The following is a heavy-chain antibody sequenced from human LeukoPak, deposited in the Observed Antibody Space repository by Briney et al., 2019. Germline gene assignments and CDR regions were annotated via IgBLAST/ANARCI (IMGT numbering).Heavy chain of an antibody. D-gene: IGHD6-13*01. J-gene: IGHJ4*02. CDR3: ARSLIAAAGTDY. Sequence: ASVKVSCKVSGYTLTELSMHWVRQAPGQGLEWMGWINPNSGGTNYAQKFQGRVTMTRDTSISTAYMELSRLRSDDTAVYYCARSLIAAAGTDYWGQGTLVTVSS. V-gene: IGHV1-2*02. CDR1: GYTLTELS. CDR2: INPNSGGT.